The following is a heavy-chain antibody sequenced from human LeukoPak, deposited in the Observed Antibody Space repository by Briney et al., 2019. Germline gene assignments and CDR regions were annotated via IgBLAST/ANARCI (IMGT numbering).Heavy chain of an antibody. V-gene: IGHV3-30-3*01. CDR3: ARGGSYSAFDY. Sequence: PGRSLRLSCAASGFTFSSYAMHWVRQAPGKGLGWVAVISYDGSNKYYADSVKGRFTISRDNSKNTLYLQMNSLRAEDTAVYYCARGGSYSAFDYWGQGTLVTVSS. CDR1: GFTFSSYA. CDR2: ISYDGSNK. D-gene: IGHD2-15*01. J-gene: IGHJ4*02.